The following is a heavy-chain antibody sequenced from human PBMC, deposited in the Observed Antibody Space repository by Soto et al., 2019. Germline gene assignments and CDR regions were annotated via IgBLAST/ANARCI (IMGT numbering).Heavy chain of an antibody. V-gene: IGHV3-30*18. CDR1: GFTFSSYG. J-gene: IGHJ4*02. D-gene: IGHD3-22*01. Sequence: PGGSLRLSCAASGFTFSSYGMHWVRQAPGKGLEWVAVISYDGSNKYYADSVKGRFTISRDNSKNTLYLQMNSLRAEDTAVYYCAKARITMIVDNTYYFDYWGQGTLVTVSS. CDR2: ISYDGSNK. CDR3: AKARITMIVDNTYYFDY.